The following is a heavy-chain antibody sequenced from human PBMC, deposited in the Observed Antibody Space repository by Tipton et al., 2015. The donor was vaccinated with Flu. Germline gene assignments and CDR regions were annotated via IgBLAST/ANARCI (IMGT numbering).Heavy chain of an antibody. CDR3: AREGNGWERDGLDV. V-gene: IGHV3-7*01. CDR2: IKEDATEK. J-gene: IGHJ6*02. CDR1: GFIFSDYW. D-gene: IGHD6-19*01. Sequence: SLRLSCVASGFIFSDYWMAWVRQAPGKGLEWVANIKEDATEKHYVGSVKGRFTISRDNAKNAVYLEMNSLRVEDTAVYYCAREGNGWERDGLDVWGQGTTVTISS.